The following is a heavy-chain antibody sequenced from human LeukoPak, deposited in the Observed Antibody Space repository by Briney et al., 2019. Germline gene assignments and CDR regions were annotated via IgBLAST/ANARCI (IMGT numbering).Heavy chain of an antibody. Sequence: GGSLILSCAAAGFTFGSSAMSWVRQAPGKGLEWVSGINSRGDKTYYADSVKGRFTISRDNSKNTLYLQMNSLRAEDTAVYHCVKKFYYYSVGYYAFDIWGQGTMVTVSS. J-gene: IGHJ3*02. D-gene: IGHD3-22*01. CDR1: GFTFGSSA. CDR2: INSRGDKT. V-gene: IGHV3-23*01. CDR3: VKKFYYYSVGYYAFDI.